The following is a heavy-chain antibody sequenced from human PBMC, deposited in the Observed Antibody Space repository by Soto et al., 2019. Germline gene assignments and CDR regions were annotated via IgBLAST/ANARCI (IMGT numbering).Heavy chain of an antibody. CDR3: AMDLYGGSSRFDY. Sequence: QVQLVESGGGVVQPGRSLRLSCVASGFTFSNNGIQWVRQAPGKGLEWVAVISSDGSKKYYADSVKGRFTISRDNSKNTLDLQMSSLIAGDTAVYYCAMDLYGGSSRFDYWGQGTLVTVSS. J-gene: IGHJ4*02. CDR1: GFTFSNNG. D-gene: IGHD2-15*01. V-gene: IGHV3-30*03. CDR2: ISSDGSKK.